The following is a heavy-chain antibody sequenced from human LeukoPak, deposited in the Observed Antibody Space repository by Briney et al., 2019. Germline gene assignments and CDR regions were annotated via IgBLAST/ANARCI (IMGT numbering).Heavy chain of an antibody. CDR2: IKSKTDGGTT. V-gene: IGHV3-15*01. CDR3: TTRLVVTAKT. CDR1: GFTFSSYA. J-gene: IGHJ3*01. D-gene: IGHD2-21*02. Sequence: GGSLRLSCAASGFTFSSYAMSWVRQAPGKGLEWVGRIKSKTDGGTTDYAAPVKGRFTISRDDSKNTLYLQMNSLKTEDTAVYYCTTRLVVTAKTWGQGTMVTVSS.